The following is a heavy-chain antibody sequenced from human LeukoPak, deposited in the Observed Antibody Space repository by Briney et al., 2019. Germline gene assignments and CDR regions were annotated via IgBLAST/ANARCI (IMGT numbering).Heavy chain of an antibody. CDR3: AKSRDSSGYYLSYFDY. V-gene: IGHV3-23*01. CDR1: GFTFNNYA. CDR2: ITGSGGST. D-gene: IGHD3-22*01. J-gene: IGHJ4*02. Sequence: PGGSLGLSCAASGFTFNNYAMSWVRQAPGKGLEWVSTITGSGGSTYYADSVKGRFTISRDNSNNTLYLQMNSLRAEDTAVYYCAKSRDSSGYYLSYFDYWGQGTLVTVSS.